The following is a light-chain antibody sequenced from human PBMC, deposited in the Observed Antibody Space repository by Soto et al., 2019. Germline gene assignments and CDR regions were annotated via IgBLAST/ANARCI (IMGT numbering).Light chain of an antibody. CDR2: GAS. CDR3: QQYNNWPRRFT. J-gene: IGKJ3*01. Sequence: EIVMTQSPATLSVSPGERATLSCRASQSVSSNLAWYQQKPGQAPRLLIYGASTRATGIPARFSGSGSGTEFTLPISSLQSEDFAVYYCQQYNNWPRRFTFGPGTKVDIK. V-gene: IGKV3-15*01. CDR1: QSVSSN.